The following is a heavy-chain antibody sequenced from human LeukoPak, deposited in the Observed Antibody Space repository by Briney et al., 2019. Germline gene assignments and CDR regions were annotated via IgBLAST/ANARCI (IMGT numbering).Heavy chain of an antibody. J-gene: IGHJ3*02. CDR1: GGSISSINW. V-gene: IGHV4-4*02. D-gene: IGHD2-15*01. CDR3: ARQTEGIVVVVAATGTDAFDI. CDR2: IYHSGST. Sequence: PSGTLSLTCAVSGGSISSINWWTWVRQPPGKGLEWIGEIYHSGSTNYNPSLKSRVTISVDTSKNQFSLKLSSVTAADTAVYYCARQTEGIVVVVAATGTDAFDIWGQGTMVTVSS.